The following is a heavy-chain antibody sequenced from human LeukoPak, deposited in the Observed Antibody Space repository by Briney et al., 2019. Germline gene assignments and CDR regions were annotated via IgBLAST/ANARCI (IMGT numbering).Heavy chain of an antibody. CDR1: GVSISSGIYY. Sequence: SETLSLTCTVSGVSISSGIYYWTWIRQHPGKGLEWIGCLHPTGSTHYNPSLKGRLSISVGTSKNQFSLRLNSVTAADTAVYYCVKDRGDYGGDPGYFGYWGQGTHVTVSS. CDR3: VKDRGDYGGDPGYFGY. D-gene: IGHD4-17*01. CDR2: LHPTGST. V-gene: IGHV4-31*03. J-gene: IGHJ4*02.